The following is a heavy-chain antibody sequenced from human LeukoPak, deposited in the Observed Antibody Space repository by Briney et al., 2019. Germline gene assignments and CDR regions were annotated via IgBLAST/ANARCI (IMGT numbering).Heavy chain of an antibody. J-gene: IGHJ4*02. D-gene: IGHD3-22*01. CDR2: IHDSGST. Sequence: SETLSLTCSVTGDSTSKYFWSWIRQPPGKGPEWIGHIHDSGSTNYNPSLKSRVTISIDTSKNQFFLKLTSVTAADTAVYYCATHSSGSYGRVFDYWGQGTLVTVSS. CDR3: ATHSSGSYGRVFDY. V-gene: IGHV4-59*01. CDR1: GDSTSKYF.